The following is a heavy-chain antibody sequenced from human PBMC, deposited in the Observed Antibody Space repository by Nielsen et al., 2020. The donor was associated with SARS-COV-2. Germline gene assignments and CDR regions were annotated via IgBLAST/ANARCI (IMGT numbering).Heavy chain of an antibody. D-gene: IGHD3-9*01. CDR2: ISSHGDNK. J-gene: IGHJ5*02. V-gene: IGHV3-30-3*01. CDR1: KLTSAFAFGSYA. CDR3: ARDHHYDVLTGYSNNGWFDP. Sequence: GGSLRLSCTASKLTSAFAFGSYAFRWVRQAPGKGLEWVAIISSHGDNKYYADSVKGRFTISRDNSKNTLYLEMNSLRAEDTAVYFCARDHHYDVLTGYSNNGWFDPWGQGTLVTVTS.